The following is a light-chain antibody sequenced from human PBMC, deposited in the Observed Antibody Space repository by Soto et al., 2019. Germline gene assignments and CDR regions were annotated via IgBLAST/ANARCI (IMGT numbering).Light chain of an antibody. CDR3: MQVTQSPT. J-gene: IGKJ1*01. CDR2: KVS. CDR1: HSLVDNDGKTY. V-gene: IGKV2-24*01. Sequence: EIVMTQTPLSSLVTLGQPASISCRSSHSLVDNDGKTYLNWLQQRPGQPPRLLIYKVSNRFPGVPDRFSGSGAGTDFTLKISRVEAEDVGIYYCMQVTQSPTFGQGTKLEI.